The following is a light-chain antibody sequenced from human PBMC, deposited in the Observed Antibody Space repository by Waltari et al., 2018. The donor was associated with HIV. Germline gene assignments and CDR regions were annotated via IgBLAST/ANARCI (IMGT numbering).Light chain of an antibody. J-gene: IGKJ2*01. V-gene: IGKV1-39*01. CDR3: QQSYRSPRT. Sequence: DIQMTQSPSSLSASVGDRVTITCRASQSISNYLNWYQRKPGKAPKLLIYAASSLQSGGPSRFSGSGSGTDFTLTISSLQPEDFATYYCQQSYRSPRTFGQGTKLEIK. CDR2: AAS. CDR1: QSISNY.